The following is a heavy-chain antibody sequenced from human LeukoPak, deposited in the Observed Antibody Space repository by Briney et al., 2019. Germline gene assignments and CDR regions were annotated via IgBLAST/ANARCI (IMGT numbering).Heavy chain of an antibody. CDR2: INHSGST. CDR3: ARGRYDFWSGFAPIFDY. D-gene: IGHD3-3*01. J-gene: IGHJ4*02. CDR1: GGSFSGYY. V-gene: IGHV4-34*01. Sequence: SETLSLTCAVYGGSFSGYYWSWIRQPPGKGLEWIGEINHSGSTNYNPSLKSRVTISVDTSKSQFSLKLSSVTAADTAVYYCARGRYDFWSGFAPIFDYWGQGTLVTVSS.